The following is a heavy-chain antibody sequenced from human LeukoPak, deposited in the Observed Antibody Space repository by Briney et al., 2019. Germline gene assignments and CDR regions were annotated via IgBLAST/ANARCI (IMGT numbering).Heavy chain of an antibody. CDR1: GFTFSSYW. D-gene: IGHD3-22*01. CDR2: IKSDGSST. CDR3: TRGYYYDSSGYRAFDI. V-gene: IGHV3-74*01. Sequence: GGSLRLSCAASGFTFSSYWMHWVRQAPGKGLVWVSRIKSDGSSTSYADSVKGRFTISRDNAKNTLYLQLNSLRAEDTAVYYCTRGYYYDSSGYRAFDIWGQGTMVTVSS. J-gene: IGHJ3*02.